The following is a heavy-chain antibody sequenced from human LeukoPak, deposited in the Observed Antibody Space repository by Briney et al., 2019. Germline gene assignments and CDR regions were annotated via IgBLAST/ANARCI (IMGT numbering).Heavy chain of an antibody. V-gene: IGHV3-11*01. CDR2: ISSSGSNI. D-gene: IGHD6-13*01. J-gene: IGHJ4*02. CDR3: AREGPAAGTTSVSLDY. CDR1: GFTFSDYY. Sequence: GGSLRLSCAASGFTFSDYYMSWIRQAPGKGLEWVSYISSSGSNIYYADSVKGRFTISRDNAKNSLYLQMNSLRAEDTAVYYCAREGPAAGTTSVSLDYWGQGTLVTVSS.